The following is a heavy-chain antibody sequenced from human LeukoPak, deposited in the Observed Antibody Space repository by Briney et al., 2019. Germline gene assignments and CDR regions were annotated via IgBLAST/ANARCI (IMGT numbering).Heavy chain of an antibody. D-gene: IGHD1-26*01. Sequence: GASVKVSCKASGGTFSSYAISWVRQAPGQGLEWMGGIIPIFGTANYAQKFQGRVTITADESTSTAYMELSSLRSEDTAVYYCARAEVGANWFDPWGQGTPVTVSS. V-gene: IGHV1-69*01. CDR2: IIPIFGTA. CDR1: GGTFSSYA. CDR3: ARAEVGANWFDP. J-gene: IGHJ5*02.